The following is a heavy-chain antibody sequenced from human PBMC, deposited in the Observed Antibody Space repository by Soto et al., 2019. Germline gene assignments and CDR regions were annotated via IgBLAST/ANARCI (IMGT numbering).Heavy chain of an antibody. D-gene: IGHD6-13*01. CDR3: ARPHKGGAEAGFSFDW. Sequence: SVKVSCKASGGTFSSYAISWVRQAPGQGLEWMGGIIPIFGTANYAQKFQGRVTITADESTSTAYMELSSLRSEDTAVYYCARPHKGGAEAGFSFDWWGQGTLVTVSS. CDR2: IIPIFGTA. V-gene: IGHV1-69*13. J-gene: IGHJ4*02. CDR1: GGTFSSYA.